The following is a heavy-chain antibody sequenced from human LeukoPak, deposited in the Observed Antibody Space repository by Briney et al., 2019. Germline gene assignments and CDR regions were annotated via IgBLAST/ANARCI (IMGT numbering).Heavy chain of an antibody. Sequence: ASVKVSCKASGYTFTRNDMHWVRQAPGQGLEWMGIINPSGGSTSYAQKFQGRVTMTRDMSTSTVYMELSSLRSEDTAVYYCARGVVINSYYYYMDVWGKGTTVTVSS. D-gene: IGHD3-22*01. CDR2: INPSGGST. CDR1: GYTFTRND. J-gene: IGHJ6*03. V-gene: IGHV1-46*01. CDR3: ARGVVINSYYYYMDV.